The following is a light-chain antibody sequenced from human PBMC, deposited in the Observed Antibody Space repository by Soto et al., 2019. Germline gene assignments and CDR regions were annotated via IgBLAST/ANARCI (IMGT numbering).Light chain of an antibody. V-gene: IGLV2-23*02. CDR2: EVS. J-gene: IGLJ1*01. CDR3: CSYAGSSTPYV. Sequence: QSVLTKPASVTGSPGESITISCTGTSSDVGSYNLVSWYQQHPGKAPKLMIYEVSQRPSGLSYRFSGSKSGNTASPTISRLQAEDEADYYCCSYAGSSTPYVFGTGTKVTVL. CDR1: SSDVGSYNL.